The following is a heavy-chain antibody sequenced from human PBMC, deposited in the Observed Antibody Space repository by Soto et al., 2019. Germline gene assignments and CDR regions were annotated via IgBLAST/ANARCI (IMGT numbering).Heavy chain of an antibody. V-gene: IGHV5-51*01. CDR3: ARHGVGDILTGQPDY. J-gene: IGHJ4*02. Sequence: KVSCKASGYSFTSYWIGWVRQIPGKGLEWMGIIYPGDSDTRYSPSFQGQVAISADKSISAAYLQWSSLKASDTAMYYCARHGVGDILTGQPDYWGQGTLVTVSS. D-gene: IGHD3-9*01. CDR1: GYSFTSYW. CDR2: IYPGDSDT.